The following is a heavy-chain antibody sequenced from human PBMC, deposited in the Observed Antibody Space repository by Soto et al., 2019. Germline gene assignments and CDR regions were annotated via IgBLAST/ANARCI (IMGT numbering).Heavy chain of an antibody. CDR1: GFTFSDYY. Sequence: QVQLVESGGGLVKPGGSLRLSCAASGFTFSDYYMSWIRQAPGKGLEWVSYISSSGSTIYYADSVKGRFTISRDNAKNSLYRQMNSLRAEDTAVYYCATNSYYDFWSGQIYYGMDVWGQGTTVTVCS. J-gene: IGHJ6*02. CDR2: ISSSGSTI. CDR3: ATNSYYDFWSGQIYYGMDV. V-gene: IGHV3-11*01. D-gene: IGHD3-3*01.